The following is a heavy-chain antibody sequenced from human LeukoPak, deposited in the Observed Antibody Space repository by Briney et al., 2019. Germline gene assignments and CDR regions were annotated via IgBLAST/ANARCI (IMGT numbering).Heavy chain of an antibody. CDR3: ARTIAGAGSYYGGTGFDY. V-gene: IGHV3-74*01. CDR2: ISSDESST. D-gene: IGHD6-19*01. CDR1: GFTFSSYW. J-gene: IGHJ4*02. Sequence: PGGSLRLFCAAPGFTFSSYWMHWVRQAPGKGLVWVSRISSDESSTSYADSVKGRFTISRDNAKNTLYLHMNRLRAEDTAVYYCARTIAGAGSYYGGTGFDYWGQGTLVTVSS.